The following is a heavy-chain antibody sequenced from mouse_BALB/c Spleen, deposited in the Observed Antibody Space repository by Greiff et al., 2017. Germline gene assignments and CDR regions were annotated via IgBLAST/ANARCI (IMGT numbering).Heavy chain of an antibody. CDR2: ISNGGGST. V-gene: IGHV5-12-2*01. CDR3: ARRGDYDYDGGYAMDY. Sequence: EVMLVESGGGLVQPGGSLKLSCAASGFTFSSYTMSWVRQTPEKRLEWVAYISNGGGSTYYPDTVKGRFTISRDNTKNTLYLQMSSLKSEDTAMYYCARRGDYDYDGGYAMDYWGQGTSVTVSS. D-gene: IGHD2-4*01. CDR1: GFTFSSYT. J-gene: IGHJ4*01.